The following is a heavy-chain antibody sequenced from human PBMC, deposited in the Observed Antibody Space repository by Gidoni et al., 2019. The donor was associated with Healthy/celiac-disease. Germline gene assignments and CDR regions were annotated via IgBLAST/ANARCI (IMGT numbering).Heavy chain of an antibody. V-gene: IGHV4-31*03. J-gene: IGHJ5*02. CDR1: CRSISSGGYY. CDR2: IYYSGST. D-gene: IGHD6-6*01. CDR3: AREYGWSSYWFDP. Sequence: QVHLQHPGPVLVKPSQPLSLTCTVPCRSISSGGYYWSWIRQHPGKGLEWIGYIYYSGSTYYNPSLKSRVTISVDTSKNQFSLKLSSVTAADTAVYYCAREYGWSSYWFDPWGQGTLVTVSS.